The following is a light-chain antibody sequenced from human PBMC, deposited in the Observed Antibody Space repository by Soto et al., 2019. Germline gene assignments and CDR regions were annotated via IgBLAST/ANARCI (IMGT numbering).Light chain of an antibody. CDR2: DSY. V-gene: IGKV3-11*01. Sequence: EVVLTQSPDTLSLSPGERATLSCRTSHSVDIYLAWYQQKPGQAPRLLIYDSYNRVTGIPTRFSGSGSGTDLTLTINSLEHEDSAVYYCQQRKYWPPLSFGGKIKVEMK. J-gene: IGKJ4*01. CDR3: QQRKYWPPLS. CDR1: HSVDIY.